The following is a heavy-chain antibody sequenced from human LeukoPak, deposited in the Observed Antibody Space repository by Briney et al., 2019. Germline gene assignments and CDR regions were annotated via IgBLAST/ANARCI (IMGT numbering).Heavy chain of an antibody. D-gene: IGHD3-3*01. J-gene: IGHJ6*03. CDR2: ISASRDIT. CDR3: VRGSLASGVVVYYYYYLDV. V-gene: IGHV3-48*01. Sequence: QTGGSLRLSCAASGFNYSSYTMNWVRQAPGMGLEWLSYISASRDITYYADSVEGRFTISRDNAKNSLYLQMNSLRAEDTAVYYCVRGSLASGVVVYYYYYLDVWGKGTTVTVSS. CDR1: GFNYSSYT.